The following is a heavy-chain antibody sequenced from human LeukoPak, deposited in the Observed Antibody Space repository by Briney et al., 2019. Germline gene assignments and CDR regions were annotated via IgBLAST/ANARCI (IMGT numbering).Heavy chain of an antibody. V-gene: IGHV4-34*01. J-gene: IGHJ4*02. CDR2: INHSGST. CDR1: GGSFSGYY. D-gene: IGHD6-19*01. CDR3: ARHAVYAGSGWAFDY. Sequence: SETLSLTCAVHGGSFSGYYWSWIRQPPGKGLEWIGEINHSGSTNYNPSLKSRVTISVDTSKNQFSLKLSSVTAADTAVYYCARHAVYAGSGWAFDYWGQGTLVTVSS.